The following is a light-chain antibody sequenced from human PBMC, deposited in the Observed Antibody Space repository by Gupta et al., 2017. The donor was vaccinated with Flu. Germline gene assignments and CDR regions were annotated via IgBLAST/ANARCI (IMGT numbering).Light chain of an antibody. CDR1: QDIRTW. Sequence: DIQMTQSPSSLSASVGDRVTITRRASQDIRTWLAWYQHKPDKTLKSLIYDASEFKIRVPSRFSGCGTGLALTLTIMRRPPEAFATCYIHVDTTFALTFGGGTKVEIK. V-gene: IGKV1D-16*01. CDR2: DAS. J-gene: IGKJ4*01. CDR3: HVDTTFALT.